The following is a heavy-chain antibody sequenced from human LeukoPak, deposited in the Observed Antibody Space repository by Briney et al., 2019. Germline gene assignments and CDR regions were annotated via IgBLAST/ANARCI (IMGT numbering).Heavy chain of an antibody. Sequence: PGGSLRLSCAASGFTFSSYAMHWVRQAPGKGLEYVSAISSNGGSTYYANSVKGRFTISRDNSKNTLYLQMGSLRAEDMAVYYCARDRFRYPSLFDYWGQGTLVTVSS. CDR2: ISSNGGST. CDR1: GFTFSSYA. J-gene: IGHJ4*02. D-gene: IGHD1-14*01. CDR3: ARDRFRYPSLFDY. V-gene: IGHV3-64*01.